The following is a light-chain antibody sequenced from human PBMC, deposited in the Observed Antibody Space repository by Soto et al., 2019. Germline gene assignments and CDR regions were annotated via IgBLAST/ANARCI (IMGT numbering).Light chain of an antibody. V-gene: IGKV3-11*02. Sequence: EIVLTQSPATLSLSPGERATLSCRDSQSVSSYLAWYQQKPGQAPRLLIYDASHSATGIPARFSGSGSERGGSITIINQENEHFAIYDCLQHSNWPITFGQVTRLEIK. J-gene: IGKJ5*01. CDR3: LQHSNWPIT. CDR2: DAS. CDR1: QSVSSY.